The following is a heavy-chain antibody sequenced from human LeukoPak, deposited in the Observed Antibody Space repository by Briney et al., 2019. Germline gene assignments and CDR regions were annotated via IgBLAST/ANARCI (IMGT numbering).Heavy chain of an antibody. V-gene: IGHV5-51*01. CDR3: ARAASEKGAFDI. CDR1: GYSFTTYW. J-gene: IGHJ3*02. D-gene: IGHD6-25*01. Sequence: KPGESLRISCKGSGYSFTTYWINWVRQMPGKGLEWMGIIYPGDSDTRYSPSFQGQVTISADKSISTAYLQWSSLKASDTAMYYCARAASEKGAFDIWGQGTMVTVSS. CDR2: IYPGDSDT.